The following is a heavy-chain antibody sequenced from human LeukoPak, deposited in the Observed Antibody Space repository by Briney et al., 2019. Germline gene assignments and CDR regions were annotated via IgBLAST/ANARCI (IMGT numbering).Heavy chain of an antibody. CDR1: GGTFSSYA. J-gene: IGHJ6*03. CDR3: AYSYGLEASNYYYYMDV. D-gene: IGHD5-18*01. V-gene: IGHV1-69*13. CDR2: IIPIFGTA. Sequence: ASVKVSCKASGGTFSSYAISWVRQAPGQGLEWMGGIIPIFGTANYAQKFQGRVTITADESASTAYMELSSLRSEDTAVYYCAYSYGLEASNYYYYMDVWGKGTTVTVSS.